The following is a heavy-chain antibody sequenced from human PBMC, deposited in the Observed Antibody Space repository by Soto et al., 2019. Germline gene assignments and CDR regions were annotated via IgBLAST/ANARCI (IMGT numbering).Heavy chain of an antibody. V-gene: IGHV4-39*01. J-gene: IGHJ4*02. CDR2: DYYGGST. CDR3: ARAVVLTGYYYFDY. Sequence: SETLSLTCIVSGGSISSSTYYWGWIRQPPGKGLEWIGNDYYGGSTYYNPSLKSRVTISVDTSKSPFSLKLSSVTAADTAVYYGARAVVLTGYYYFDYWRPGLLVTVSS. D-gene: IGHD3-9*01. CDR1: GGSISSSTYY.